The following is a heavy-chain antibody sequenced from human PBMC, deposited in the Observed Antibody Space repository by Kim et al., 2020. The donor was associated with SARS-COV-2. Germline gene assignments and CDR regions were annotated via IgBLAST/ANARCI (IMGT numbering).Heavy chain of an antibody. V-gene: IGHV3-30*02. D-gene: IGHD3-3*01. J-gene: IGHJ4*02. CDR3: AKRGGYFDFWSSSYIDY. Sequence: LMGRFTICKDSAKNTLYLQMNSLRSEDTAIYYCAKRGGYFDFWSSSYIDYWGQGTLVTVSS.